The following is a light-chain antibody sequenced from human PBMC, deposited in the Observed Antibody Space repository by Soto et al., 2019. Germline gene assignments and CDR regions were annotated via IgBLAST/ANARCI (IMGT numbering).Light chain of an antibody. CDR2: EVR. CDR3: CSYTRTSNHYF. J-gene: IGLJ1*01. CDR1: SSDIGGYDY. V-gene: IGLV2-14*01. Sequence: QSVLTQPPSVSVSPGQSITISCTGTSSDIGGYDYVSWYQQRPGKAPKLMIYEVRYRPSGVSNRFSGSKSGNTASLTISGLQAEDEAVYYCCSYTRTSNHYFFGSGTKVTVL.